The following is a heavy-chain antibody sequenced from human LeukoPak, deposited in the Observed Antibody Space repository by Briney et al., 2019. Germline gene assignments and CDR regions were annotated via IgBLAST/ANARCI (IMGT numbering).Heavy chain of an antibody. Sequence: TGGSLRLSCAASGFTFSNKWMSWARQAPGKGLEWVGRIKSKTDGGTTDYAAPVKGRFTISRDDSKNTLYLRMNSLKTEDTAVYYCTTGGQQLFRVYWGQGTLVTLSS. J-gene: IGHJ4*02. CDR1: GFTFSNKW. CDR3: TTGGQQLFRVY. D-gene: IGHD6-13*01. V-gene: IGHV3-15*01. CDR2: IKSKTDGGTT.